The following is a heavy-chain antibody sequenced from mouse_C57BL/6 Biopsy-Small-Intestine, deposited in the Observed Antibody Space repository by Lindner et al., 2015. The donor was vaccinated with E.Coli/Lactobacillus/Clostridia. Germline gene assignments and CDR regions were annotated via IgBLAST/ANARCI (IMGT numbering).Heavy chain of an antibody. D-gene: IGHD2-13*01. Sequence: VQLQESGPEQVKPGASVKISCKASGYAFSTSWMNWVKQRPGKGLEWIGWIYPGDGDTDYNGEFKGKATLTADNSSSTAYMQPSSLTSEDSAVYFCARGRGDYDWFSDVWGAGTTVTVSS. CDR3: ARGRGDYDWFSDV. CDR1: GYAFSTSW. V-gene: IGHV1-82*01. J-gene: IGHJ1*01. CDR2: IYPGDGDT.